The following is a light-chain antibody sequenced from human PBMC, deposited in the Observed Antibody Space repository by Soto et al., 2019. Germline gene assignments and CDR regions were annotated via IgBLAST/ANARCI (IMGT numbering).Light chain of an antibody. CDR3: QQYNNYRT. J-gene: IGKJ5*01. CDR1: QSISSW. CDR2: DAS. V-gene: IGKV1-5*01. Sequence: DIKMTESPSTLSASVGDRVTISCRASQSISSWLAWYQQKPGKAPQLLIYDASSLESGVPSRLSGSGSGTEFTLTISSLKPDDFATYYCQQYNNYRTFGQGTRLEI.